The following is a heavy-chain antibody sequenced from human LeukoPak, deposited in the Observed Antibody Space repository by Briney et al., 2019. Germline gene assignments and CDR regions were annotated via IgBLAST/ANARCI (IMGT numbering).Heavy chain of an antibody. D-gene: IGHD6-13*01. CDR3: ARGVEQHLVRIGFDI. V-gene: IGHV3-64*02. Sequence: GGSLRLSCEASGFTFSTYGMHWVRQAPGKGLEDVSAISDNGGSTYYADSVKGRFTISRDNSKNTLYLQMGSLRAEDMAVYDCARGVEQHLVRIGFDIWGQGTMVTVSS. CDR1: GFTFSTYG. CDR2: ISDNGGST. J-gene: IGHJ3*02.